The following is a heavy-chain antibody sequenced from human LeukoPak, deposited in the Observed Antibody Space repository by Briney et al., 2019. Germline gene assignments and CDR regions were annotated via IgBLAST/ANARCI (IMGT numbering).Heavy chain of an antibody. CDR2: ISGGGGST. Sequence: GGSLRLSCAASGFTFSSYAMCWVRQAPGKGLEWVSHISGGGGSTYYADSVKGRFTISRDNSKHTLYLQMKSLRAEDTGVYYCAKDSRSSASCRGYFDYWGQGTLVTVSS. CDR1: GFTFSSYA. D-gene: IGHD2-2*01. CDR3: AKDSRSSASCRGYFDY. J-gene: IGHJ4*02. V-gene: IGHV3-23*01.